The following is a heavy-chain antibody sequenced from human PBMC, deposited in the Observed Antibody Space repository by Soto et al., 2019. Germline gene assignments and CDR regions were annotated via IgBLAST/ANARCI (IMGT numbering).Heavy chain of an antibody. CDR1: GFTFSIYT. CDR3: ARVRSGGSGYFDY. CDR2: ISDTSSHI. J-gene: IGHJ4*02. Sequence: GGSLRLSCAASGFTFSIYTMTWVRQAPGKGLEWVSSISDTSSHIYYSDSVEGRFTVSRDNVKNSLYLQVNSLRAEDTAVYYCARVRSGGSGYFDYWGQGTLVTVSS. V-gene: IGHV3-21*01. D-gene: IGHD2-15*01.